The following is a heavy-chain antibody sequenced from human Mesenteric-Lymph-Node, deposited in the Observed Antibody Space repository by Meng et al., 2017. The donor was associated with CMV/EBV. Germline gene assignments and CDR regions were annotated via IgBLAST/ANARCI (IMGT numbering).Heavy chain of an antibody. D-gene: IGHD3-22*01. V-gene: IGHV4-34*01. J-gene: IGHJ4*02. CDR3: ARLKYYYDSSGYYYFDY. CDR2: INDSGRT. Sequence: SETLSLTCAVSGASFSVYYWTWIRQPPGKGLEWIGDINDSGRTNYNPSLKSRVTISVDTSKNQFSLKLSSVTAADTAVYYCARLKYYYDSSGYYYFDYWGQGTLVTVSS. CDR1: GASFSVYY.